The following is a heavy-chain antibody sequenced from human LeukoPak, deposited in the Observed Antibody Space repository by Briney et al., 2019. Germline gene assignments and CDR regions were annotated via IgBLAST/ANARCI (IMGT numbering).Heavy chain of an antibody. V-gene: IGHV4-4*07. J-gene: IGHJ3*02. CDR3: ARSIYGSGSPIDAFDI. Sequence: SETLSLTCTVSGGSISSYYWSWIRQPAGKGLEWIGRIYTSGSTIYNPSLKSRVTMSVDTSKNQFSLKLSSVTAADTAVYYCARSIYGSGSPIDAFDIWGQGTMVTVSS. CDR2: IYTSGST. CDR1: GGSISSYY. D-gene: IGHD3-10*01.